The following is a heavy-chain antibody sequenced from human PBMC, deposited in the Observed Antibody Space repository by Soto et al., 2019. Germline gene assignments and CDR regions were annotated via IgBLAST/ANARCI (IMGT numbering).Heavy chain of an antibody. CDR2: INPNSGGT. CDR3: FLLLRRPPRSTLFPTRRSSDL. CDR1: GYTFTGCY. D-gene: IGHD2-15*01. Sequence: ASVKVSCKAAGYTFTGCYMHWVRQAPGQGLEWMGWINPNSGGTNYAQKFQGRVTMTRDTSTSTASMELSRLRSDDTAADSFFLLLRRPPRSTLFPTRRSSDL. J-gene: IGHJ2*01. V-gene: IGHV1-2*02.